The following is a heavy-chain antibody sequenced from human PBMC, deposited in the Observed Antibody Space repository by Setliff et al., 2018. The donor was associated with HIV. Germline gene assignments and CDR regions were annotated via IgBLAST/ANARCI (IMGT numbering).Heavy chain of an antibody. CDR3: VASSSWSCRLNF. V-gene: IGHV4-34*01. CDR1: GGSFSGYY. CDR2: VNHGGST. Sequence: PSETLSLTCAVYGGSFSGYYSWIRQAPGKGREWIGEVNHGGSTHHNASLKSRLTISIDTSKKPFSLKLTSVTAADAAVYYCVASSSWSCRLNFWGPGTLVTVSS. J-gene: IGHJ4*02. D-gene: IGHD2-2*01.